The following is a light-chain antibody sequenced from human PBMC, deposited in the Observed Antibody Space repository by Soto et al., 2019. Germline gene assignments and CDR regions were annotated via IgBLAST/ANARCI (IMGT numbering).Light chain of an antibody. V-gene: IGKV3D-20*02. Sequence: EIVLTQATGTLSLSPFARARFFCGRSQGVSTNQLAWYQQKPGQAPRLLIYGASSRATGIPARFSGSGSGTDFTLTISSLEPEDFAVYYCQQRSNWPPITFGQGTRLEIK. J-gene: IGKJ5*01. CDR3: QQRSNWPPIT. CDR2: GAS. CDR1: QGVSTN.